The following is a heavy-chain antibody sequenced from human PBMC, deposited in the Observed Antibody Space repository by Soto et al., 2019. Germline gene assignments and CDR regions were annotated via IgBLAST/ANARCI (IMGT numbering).Heavy chain of an antibody. D-gene: IGHD3-3*01. CDR1: GYTFTSYA. V-gene: IGHV1-3*01. J-gene: IGHJ6*03. CDR3: ARARYDFWSGYYPTGDYYYYMDV. Sequence: ASVKVSCKASGYTFTSYAMHWVSQAPGQRLEWMGWINAGNGNTKYSQKFQGRVTITRDTSASTAYMELSSLRSEDTAVYYCARARYDFWSGYYPTGDYYYYMDVWGKGTTVTVSS. CDR2: INAGNGNT.